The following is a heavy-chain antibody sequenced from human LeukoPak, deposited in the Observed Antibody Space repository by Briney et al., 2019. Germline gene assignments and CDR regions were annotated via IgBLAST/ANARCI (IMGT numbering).Heavy chain of an antibody. J-gene: IGHJ4*02. V-gene: IGHV3-30*02. CDR1: GFTFSSYG. D-gene: IGHD3-10*01. CDR3: AKCLYGSGSPSDY. Sequence: GGSLRLSCAASGFTFSSYGMHWVRQAPGKGLEWVAFIRYDGSNKYYADSVKGRFTISRDNSKNTLYLQMNSLRDEDTAVYYCAKCLYGSGSPSDYWGQGTLVTVSS. CDR2: IRYDGSNK.